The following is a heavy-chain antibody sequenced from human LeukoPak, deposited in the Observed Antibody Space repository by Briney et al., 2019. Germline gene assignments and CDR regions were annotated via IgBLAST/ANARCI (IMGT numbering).Heavy chain of an antibody. J-gene: IGHJ5*02. CDR2: IIPILGIA. CDR3: ARDGRFGQLLFP. V-gene: IGHV1-69*04. CDR1: GGTFSSYA. D-gene: IGHD3-10*01. Sequence: SVKVSCKASGGTFSSYAISWVRQAPGQGLEWMGRIIPILGIANYAQKFQGRVTITADKSTSTAYMELSSLRSEDTAVYYCARDGRFGQLLFPWGQGTLVTVSS.